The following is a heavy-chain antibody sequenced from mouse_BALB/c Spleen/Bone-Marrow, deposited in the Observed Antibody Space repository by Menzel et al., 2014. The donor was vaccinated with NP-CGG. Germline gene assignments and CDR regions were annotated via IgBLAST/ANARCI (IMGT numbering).Heavy chain of an antibody. D-gene: IGHD2-4*01. CDR2: IYPYNGGT. CDR1: GYTFTDYN. J-gene: IGHJ3*01. V-gene: IGHV1S29*02. CDR3: ARSEGYDYGWFAY. Sequence: DVKLVESGPELVKPGASVKISCKASGYTFTDYNMHWVKQSHGKSLEWIGYIYPYNGGTGYNQKFKSKATLTVDNSSSTAYMELRSLTSEDSAVYYSARSEGYDYGWFAYWGQGTLVTVSA.